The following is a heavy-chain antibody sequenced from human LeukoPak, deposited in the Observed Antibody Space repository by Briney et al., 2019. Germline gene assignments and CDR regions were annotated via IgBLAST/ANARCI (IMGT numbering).Heavy chain of an antibody. D-gene: IGHD3-10*01. J-gene: IGHJ4*02. CDR1: GYTFTSYY. V-gene: IGHV1-46*01. CDR2: INPSGGST. Sequence: ASVKVSCKASGYTFTSYYMHWVRQAPGQGLEWMGIINPSGGSTSYAQKFQGGVTMTRDTSTSTVYMELSSLRSEDTAVYYCARESAPSDYYGSGSYRHWGQGTLVTVSS. CDR3: ARESAPSDYYGSGSYRH.